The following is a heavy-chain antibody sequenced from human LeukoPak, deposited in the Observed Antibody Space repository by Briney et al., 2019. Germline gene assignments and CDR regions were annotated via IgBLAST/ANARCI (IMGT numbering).Heavy chain of an antibody. D-gene: IGHD3-9*01. Sequence: PGGSLRLSCAASGFTFSSYAMTCVRQAPGKGLEWVSGISGSGGDTYNADSVKGRFTISRDNSRNTLYLQMNSLRAEDTAVYYCAKGGGLYDILTSYYYYGMDVWGQGTTVTVSS. CDR3: AKGGGLYDILTSYYYYGMDV. CDR1: GFTFSSYA. CDR2: ISGSGGDT. V-gene: IGHV3-23*01. J-gene: IGHJ6*02.